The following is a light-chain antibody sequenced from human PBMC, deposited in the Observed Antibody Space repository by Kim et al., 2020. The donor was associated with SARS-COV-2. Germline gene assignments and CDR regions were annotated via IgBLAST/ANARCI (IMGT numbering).Light chain of an antibody. Sequence: CATVGDRVNITCRASQKIIVWLAWYQQKPGKGPKLLIHKTSILESGVPSRFTGSGSGTEFTLAISNLEPDDFATYYCQQYHSFISFGQGTRLEIK. J-gene: IGKJ5*01. CDR1: QKIIVW. CDR2: KTS. V-gene: IGKV1-5*03. CDR3: QQYHSFIS.